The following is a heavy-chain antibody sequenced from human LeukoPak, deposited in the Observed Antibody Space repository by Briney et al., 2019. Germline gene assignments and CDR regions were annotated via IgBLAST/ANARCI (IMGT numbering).Heavy chain of an antibody. CDR1: GFIFSSYN. J-gene: IGHJ4*02. CDR3: AREGKAGYYGSGSYYLYYFDY. D-gene: IGHD3-10*01. Sequence: GGSLRLSCAASGFIFSSYNMDWVRQAPGKGLEWLSYITSDSSTIYYADSVKGRFTISRDNAKSSLYLQMNSLRAEDTAVYYCAREGKAGYYGSGSYYLYYFDYWGQGTLVTVSS. V-gene: IGHV3-48*01. CDR2: ITSDSSTI.